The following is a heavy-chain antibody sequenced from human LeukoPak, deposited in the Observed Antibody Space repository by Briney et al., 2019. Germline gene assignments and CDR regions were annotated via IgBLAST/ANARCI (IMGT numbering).Heavy chain of an antibody. V-gene: IGHV1-18*01. CDR2: ISAYNGNT. Sequence: ASVKVSCKASGYTFTSYGISWVRQAPGQGLEWMGWISAYNGNTNYAQKLQGRVTMTTDTSTSTAYMELSRLRSDDTAVYYCARLFRPGGYCSGGSCYSSGAFDIWGQGTMVTVSS. J-gene: IGHJ3*02. D-gene: IGHD2-15*01. CDR1: GYTFTSYG. CDR3: ARLFRPGGYCSGGSCYSSGAFDI.